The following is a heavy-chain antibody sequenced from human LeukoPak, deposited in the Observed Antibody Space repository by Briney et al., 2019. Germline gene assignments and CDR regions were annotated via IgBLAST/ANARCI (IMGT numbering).Heavy chain of an antibody. V-gene: IGHV3-7*01. CDR1: GFTFSIYW. D-gene: IGHD6-13*01. CDR2: IKEDGSVV. Sequence: GGSLRLSCVASGFTFSIYWMSWVRQAPGRGPEWLAIIKEDGSVVWDVESVRGRFTISRDNAKNSVYLEMNSLRAEDTAVYYCARGSGRQQLEQNYWGQGNLVTVSS. CDR3: ARGSGRQQLEQNY. J-gene: IGHJ4*02.